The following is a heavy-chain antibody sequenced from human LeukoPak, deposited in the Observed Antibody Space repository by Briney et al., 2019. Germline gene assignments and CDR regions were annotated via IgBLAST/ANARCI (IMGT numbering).Heavy chain of an antibody. CDR1: GFTFSSYA. V-gene: IGHV3-23*01. CDR2: ISNSDYST. J-gene: IGHJ4*02. CDR3: ARGHTAVTRHFDF. Sequence: GGSLRLSCAASGFTFSSYAMSWVRQAPGKGLEWVSTISNSDYSTYYADSVKGRVTISRANSENTLYLDMNSLRAEDTAVYYCARGHTAVTRHFDFWGQGTLVTVSS. D-gene: IGHD4-17*01.